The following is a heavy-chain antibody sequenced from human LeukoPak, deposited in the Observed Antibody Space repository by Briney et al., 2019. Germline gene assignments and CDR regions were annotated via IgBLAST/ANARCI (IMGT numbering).Heavy chain of an antibody. V-gene: IGHV3-7*01. CDR1: GFTFSGSW. CDR2: ISQDGSAK. J-gene: IGHJ4*02. Sequence: PGGSLRLSCAASGFTFSGSWMSWVRQAPGKGLGWGANISQDGSAKNYLDSVKGRFTISIDRGKNSLYLQMNSLRDEDTAVYYCARELSWSGRDYWGQGTLVTVSS. D-gene: IGHD3-3*01. CDR3: ARELSWSGRDY.